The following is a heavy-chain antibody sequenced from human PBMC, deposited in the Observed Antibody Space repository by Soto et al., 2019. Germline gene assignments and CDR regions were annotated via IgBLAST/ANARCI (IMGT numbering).Heavy chain of an antibody. Sequence: GESLKISCKGSGYGFTSYWISWVRQMPGKGLEWMGRIDPSDSYTNYSPSFQGHVTISADKSISTAYLQWSSLKASDTAMYYCARQEWELLGGYYYYYGMDVWGQGTTVTVSS. D-gene: IGHD1-26*01. J-gene: IGHJ6*02. V-gene: IGHV5-10-1*01. CDR2: IDPSDSYT. CDR3: ARQEWELLGGYYYYYGMDV. CDR1: GYGFTSYW.